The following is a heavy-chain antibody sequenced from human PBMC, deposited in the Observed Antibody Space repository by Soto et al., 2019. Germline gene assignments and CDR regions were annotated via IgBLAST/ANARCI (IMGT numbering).Heavy chain of an antibody. CDR1: GGSISSYY. CDR3: ARENYGDYDGFDY. V-gene: IGHV4-59*01. CDR2: IYYSGST. J-gene: IGHJ4*02. Sequence: ETLSLTCTVSGGSISSYYWSWIRQPPGKGLEWIGYIYYSGSTIYNPSLKSRVTISVDTSKNQFSLKLRSVTAADTAVYFCARENYGDYDGFDYWGQGTLVTVSS. D-gene: IGHD4-17*01.